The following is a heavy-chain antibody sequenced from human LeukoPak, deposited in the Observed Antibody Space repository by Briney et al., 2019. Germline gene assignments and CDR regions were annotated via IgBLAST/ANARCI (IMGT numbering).Heavy chain of an antibody. V-gene: IGHV3-30*18. J-gene: IGHJ4*02. D-gene: IGHD2-15*01. CDR2: ISYDGSNK. CDR3: AKDRYCSGGSCYGGLDY. Sequence: SGRSLRLSCAASGFTFSSYGMHRVRQAPGKGLEWVAVISYDGSNKYYADSVKGRFTISRDNSKNTLYLQMNSLRAEDTAVYYCAKDRYCSGGSCYGGLDYWGQGTLVTVSS. CDR1: GFTFSSYG.